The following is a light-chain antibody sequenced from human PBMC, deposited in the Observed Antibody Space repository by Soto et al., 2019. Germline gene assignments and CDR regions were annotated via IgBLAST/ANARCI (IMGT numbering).Light chain of an antibody. Sequence: VLTQSPASLSLSPGERATLSCRAGQSVSDYLAWYQQKPGQPPRLLFFDASNRATGVPARFSAGGSGTDFTLIISSLEPEDFAVYYCQQRVNWPPTFGGGTK. CDR2: DAS. J-gene: IGKJ4*01. V-gene: IGKV3-11*01. CDR3: QQRVNWPPT. CDR1: QSVSDY.